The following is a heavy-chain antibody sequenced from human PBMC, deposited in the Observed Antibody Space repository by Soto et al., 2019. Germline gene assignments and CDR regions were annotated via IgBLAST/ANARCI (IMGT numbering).Heavy chain of an antibody. CDR2: INPNSGGT. CDR1: GYTFTGYY. D-gene: IGHD3-10*01. Sequence: GASVNVSCKASGYTFTGYYMHWVRQAPGQGLEWMGWINPNSGGTNYAQKFQGRVTMTRDTSISTAYMELSRLRSDDTAVYYCARDEGVSGSSYYYYGMDCWGQGTTVTVSS. J-gene: IGHJ6*02. V-gene: IGHV1-2*02. CDR3: ARDEGVSGSSYYYYGMDC.